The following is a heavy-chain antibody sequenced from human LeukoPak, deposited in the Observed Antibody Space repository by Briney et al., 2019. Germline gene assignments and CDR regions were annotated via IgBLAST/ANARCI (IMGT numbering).Heavy chain of an antibody. CDR3: ARVPSSFGSSSWYFDL. J-gene: IGHJ2*01. CDR1: GGSISGYY. Sequence: PSETLSLTCTVSGGSISGYYWSWIRQSPGKGLEWIGYIYYGGSTNHNPSLKSRVTISVDTKNQFSLKLSSVTAADTAVYCCARVPSSFGSSSWYFDLWGRGTLVTVSS. CDR2: IYYGGST. D-gene: IGHD3-10*01. V-gene: IGHV4-59*01.